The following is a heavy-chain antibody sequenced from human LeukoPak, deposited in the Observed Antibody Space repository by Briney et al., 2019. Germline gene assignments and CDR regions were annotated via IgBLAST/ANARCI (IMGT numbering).Heavy chain of an antibody. CDR3: AATVTTSYFDY. D-gene: IGHD4-17*01. CDR2: INPNSGGT. J-gene: IGHJ4*02. CDR1: GYTFTGYY. Sequence: ASVKVSCKASGYTFTGYYMHWVRQAPGQGLEWMGRINPNSGGTNYAQKFQGRVTMTRDTSISTAYMELSRLRSDDTAVYYCAATVTTSYFDYWGQGALVAVSS. V-gene: IGHV1-2*06.